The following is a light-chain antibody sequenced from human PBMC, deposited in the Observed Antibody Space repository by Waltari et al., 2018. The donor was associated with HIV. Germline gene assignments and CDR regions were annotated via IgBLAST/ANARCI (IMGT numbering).Light chain of an antibody. J-gene: IGLJ3*02. V-gene: IGLV3-1*01. CDR3: QAWDSGTIV. CDR1: NLQQKY. CDR2: QDT. Sequence: SYDLTQPPSVSVSSGQTATVTCSGLNLQQKYVSWYQQRSSQSPVLVIYQDTKRPPGSPERFFGSTSENTATLTINETQPLDEAHYSCQAWDSGTIVFGGGTRLTVL.